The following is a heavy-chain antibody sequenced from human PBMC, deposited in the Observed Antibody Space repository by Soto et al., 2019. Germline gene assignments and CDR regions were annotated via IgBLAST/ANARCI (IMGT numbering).Heavy chain of an antibody. Sequence: HVQLQQWGAGLLKPSETLSLTCSVYGGSFSGYSWSWIRQPPGKGLEWIGEINHSGSTSYNSSLSSRVFVSGDMSKNQFALTLSSVTAADTAVYYCARNRAFDVWGQGTVVTVSS. J-gene: IGHJ3*01. CDR2: INHSGST. CDR3: ARNRAFDV. CDR1: GGSFSGYS. V-gene: IGHV4-34*01.